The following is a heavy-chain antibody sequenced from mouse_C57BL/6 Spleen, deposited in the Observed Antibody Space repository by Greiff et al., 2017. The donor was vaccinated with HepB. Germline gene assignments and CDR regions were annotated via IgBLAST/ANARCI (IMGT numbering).Heavy chain of an antibody. CDR3: ARSGYYYGSSSYAMDY. V-gene: IGHV1-26*01. J-gene: IGHJ4*01. CDR2: INPNNGGT. D-gene: IGHD1-1*01. CDR1: GYTFTDYY. Sequence: VQLQQSGPELVKPGASVKISCKASGYTFTDYYMNWVKQSHGKSLEWIGDINPNNGGTSYNQKFKGKATLTVDKSSSTAYMELRSLTSEDSAVYYCARSGYYYGSSSYAMDYWGQGTSVTVSS.